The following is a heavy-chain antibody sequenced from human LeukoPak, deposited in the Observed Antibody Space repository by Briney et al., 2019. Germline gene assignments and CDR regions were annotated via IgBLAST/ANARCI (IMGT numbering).Heavy chain of an antibody. D-gene: IGHD3-16*01. CDR3: ARSDYIK. J-gene: IGHJ4*02. CDR2: INTDGSNT. Sequence: PGGSLRLSCAASGSTFSSYWMHWVRQAPGKGLVWVSRINTDGSNTNYADSVKGRFTISRDNAKNTLYLQLNSLRAEDTAVYYCARSDYIKWGQGTLVTVSS. V-gene: IGHV3-74*01. CDR1: GSTFSSYW.